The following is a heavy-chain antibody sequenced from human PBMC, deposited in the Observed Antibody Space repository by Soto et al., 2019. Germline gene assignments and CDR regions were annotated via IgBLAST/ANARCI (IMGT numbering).Heavy chain of an antibody. CDR1: GGSIGSYY. CDR2: IYYSXST. Sequence: SXTRSLTCTVSGGSIGSYYWSWIRQPPGKGLERMGXIYYSXSTNYNNSPKXXVTVSVDXXKNQFSLKLGSVPAADTPVYYCARLYGLDAFDIWGQGTMVTASS. J-gene: IGHJ3*02. CDR3: ARLYGLDAFDI. V-gene: IGHV4-59*08. D-gene: IGHD3-16*02.